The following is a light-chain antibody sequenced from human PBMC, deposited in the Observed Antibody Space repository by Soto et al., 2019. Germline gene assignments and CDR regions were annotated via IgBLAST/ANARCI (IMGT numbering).Light chain of an antibody. CDR3: SSYAGSNDLV. V-gene: IGLV2-14*01. J-gene: IGLJ3*02. CDR1: SSDLGGLNY. Sequence: QSVLTQPASVSGSPGQSITIPCSGRSSDLGGLNYVSWYQQHPGKVPKLIIYKVDNRPSGISDRFSASKSGNTASLTISGLQAEDEAHYYCSSYAGSNDLVFGGGTKLTVL. CDR2: KVD.